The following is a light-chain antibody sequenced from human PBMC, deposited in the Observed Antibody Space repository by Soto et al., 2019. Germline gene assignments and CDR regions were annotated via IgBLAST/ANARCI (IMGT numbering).Light chain of an antibody. Sequence: QSMFPQPDYMSGSNEQSKTISCTGTRSDVGGYNYVSWYQQHPGKAPKLMIYDVSNRPSGVSNRFSGSKSGNTASLTISGLQAEDEADYYCSSYTSSSTPYVFGTGT. V-gene: IGLV2-14*01. CDR1: RSDVGGYNY. CDR3: SSYTSSSTPYV. J-gene: IGLJ1*01. CDR2: DVS.